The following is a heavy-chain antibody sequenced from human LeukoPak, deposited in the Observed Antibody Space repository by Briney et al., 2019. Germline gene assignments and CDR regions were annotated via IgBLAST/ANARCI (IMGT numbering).Heavy chain of an antibody. CDR3: ARETGYSSSNFGY. CDR2: IIPIFGTA. CDR1: GGTFSSYA. Sequence: SVKVSCKASGGTFSSYAISWVRQAPGQGLEWMGGIIPIFGTANYAQKFQGRVTITADESTSTAYMELSSLRSKDTAVYYCARETGYSSSNFGYWGQGTLVTVSS. J-gene: IGHJ4*02. D-gene: IGHD6-13*01. V-gene: IGHV1-69*13.